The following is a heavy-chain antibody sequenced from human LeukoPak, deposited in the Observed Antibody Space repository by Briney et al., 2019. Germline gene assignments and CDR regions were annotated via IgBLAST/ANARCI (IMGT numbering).Heavy chain of an antibody. J-gene: IGHJ4*02. CDR3: ARRAGAYSHPYDY. V-gene: IGHV3-53*01. D-gene: IGHD4/OR15-4a*01. Sequence: GGSLRLSCTVSGFTVSRNSMSWVRQAPGKGLEWVSFIYSDNTHYSDSVKGRFTISRDNSKNTLYLQMNSLRAEDTAVYYCARRAGAYSHPYDYWGQGTLVTVSS. CDR2: IYSDNT. CDR1: GFTVSRNS.